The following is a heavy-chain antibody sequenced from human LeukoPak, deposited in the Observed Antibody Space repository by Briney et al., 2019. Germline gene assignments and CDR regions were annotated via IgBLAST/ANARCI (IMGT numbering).Heavy chain of an antibody. J-gene: IGHJ6*03. CDR2: ISSSGSTI. CDR1: GFTFSDYY. CDR3: ARETVVITYYYYYYMDV. V-gene: IGHV3-11*01. D-gene: IGHD3-22*01. Sequence: GGSLRLSCAASGFTFSDYYMSWIPQAPGKGLEWVSYISSSGSTIYYADSVKGRFTISRDNAKNSLYLQMNSLRAEDTAVYYCARETVVITYYYYYYMDVWGKGTTVTVSS.